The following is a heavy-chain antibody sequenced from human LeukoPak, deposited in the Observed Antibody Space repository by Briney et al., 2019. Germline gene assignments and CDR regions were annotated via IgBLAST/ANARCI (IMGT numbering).Heavy chain of an antibody. CDR1: GYSFTIYW. D-gene: IGHD4-11*01. V-gene: IGHV5-10-1*01. CDR3: ARLDMTTTTFDP. CDR2: IDPRDSYT. J-gene: IGHJ5*02. Sequence: GESLKTSCKGSGYSFTIYWITWVRQMPGKGLEWMGKIDPRDSYTNYSPSFQGHVTISADKSIDTAYLQWSSLEASDTAMYYCARLDMTTTTFDPWGQGTLVTVSS.